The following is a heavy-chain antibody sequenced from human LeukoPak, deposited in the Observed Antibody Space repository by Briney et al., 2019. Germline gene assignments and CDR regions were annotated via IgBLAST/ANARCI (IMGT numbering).Heavy chain of an antibody. Sequence: PGRSLRLSCAASGFTFSSYGMHWVRQAPGKGLEWVAVIWYDGSNKYCADSVKGRFTISRDNSKNTLYLQMNSLRAEDTAVYYCAKESAIHAFDIWGQGTMVTVSS. CDR3: AKESAIHAFDI. CDR1: GFTFSSYG. J-gene: IGHJ3*02. D-gene: IGHD2-21*01. CDR2: IWYDGSNK. V-gene: IGHV3-33*06.